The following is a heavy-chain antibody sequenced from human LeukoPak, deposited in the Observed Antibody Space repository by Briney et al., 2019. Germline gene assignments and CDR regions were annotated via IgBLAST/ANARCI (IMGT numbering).Heavy chain of an antibody. V-gene: IGHV3-9*03. CDR3: AAGGRYYFDY. CDR1: GFTFTTYW. Sequence: GGSLRLSCAASGFTFTTYWMAWVRQAPGKGLEWVSGISWNSGSIGYADSVKGRFTISRDNAKNSLYLQMNSLRAEDMALYYCAAGGRYYFDYWGQGTLVTVSS. D-gene: IGHD3-16*01. J-gene: IGHJ4*02. CDR2: ISWNSGSI.